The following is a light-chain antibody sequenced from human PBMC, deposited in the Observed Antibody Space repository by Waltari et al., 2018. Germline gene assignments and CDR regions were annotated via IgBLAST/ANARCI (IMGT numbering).Light chain of an antibody. J-gene: IGKJ3*01. Sequence: DIQMTQSPSYLSASVGDRVTITCRASQTISTYLTWYQQKPGKAPKLLIYEASNLQTGVPSRFSGSGSGTDFTLTISSLQPEDSATYYCQQSYGPPPITFGPGTKVAVK. CDR2: EAS. CDR3: QQSYGPPPIT. CDR1: QTISTY. V-gene: IGKV1-39*01.